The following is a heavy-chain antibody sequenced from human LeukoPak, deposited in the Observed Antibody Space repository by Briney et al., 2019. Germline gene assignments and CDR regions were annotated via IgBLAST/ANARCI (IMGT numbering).Heavy chain of an antibody. D-gene: IGHD2-2*01. CDR3: ARRLTQYDCFDP. CDR2: TYYRPTWYN. V-gene: IGHV6-1*01. Sequence: SQTLSLTCTISGDSVSSNSVTWNWIRQSPSRGLEWLGRTYYRPTWYNDYAVSVRGRITVNPDTSKNQFSLHLNSVTPEDTAVYYCARRLTQYDCFDPWGQGIQVTVSS. J-gene: IGHJ5*02. CDR1: GDSVSSNSVT.